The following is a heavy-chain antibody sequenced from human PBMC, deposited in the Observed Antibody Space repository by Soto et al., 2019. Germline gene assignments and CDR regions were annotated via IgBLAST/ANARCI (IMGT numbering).Heavy chain of an antibody. D-gene: IGHD3-3*01. CDR3: AKDLGYDFWSGREAILTGYYGMDV. Sequence: PGGSLRLSCAASGFTFSSYGMHWVRQAPGKGLEWVAVISYDGGNKYYADSVKGRFTISRDNSKKTLYLQMNSLRAKDTAVYYCAKDLGYDFWSGREAILTGYYGMDVWGQGTTVTVSS. CDR2: ISYDGGNK. V-gene: IGHV3-30*18. CDR1: GFTFSSYG. J-gene: IGHJ6*02.